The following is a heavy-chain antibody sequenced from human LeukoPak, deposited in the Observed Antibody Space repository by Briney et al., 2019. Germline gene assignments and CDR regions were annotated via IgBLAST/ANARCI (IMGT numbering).Heavy chain of an antibody. CDR2: ISGSGSGGST. V-gene: IGHV3-23*01. Sequence: PGGSLRLSCAASGFTFSSYAMSWVRQAPGKGLEWVSTISGSGSGGSTYYADSVKGRFTISRDNSKDTLYLQMNSLRAEDTAVYYCAKLLAVTTSYCFNYWGQGTLVTVSS. J-gene: IGHJ4*02. CDR1: GFTFSSYA. CDR3: AKLLAVTTSYCFNY. D-gene: IGHD4-17*01.